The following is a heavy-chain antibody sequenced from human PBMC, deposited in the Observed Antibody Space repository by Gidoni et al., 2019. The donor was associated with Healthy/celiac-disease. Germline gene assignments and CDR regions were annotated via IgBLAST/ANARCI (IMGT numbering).Heavy chain of an antibody. J-gene: IGHJ6*02. V-gene: IGHV1-18*01. D-gene: IGHD3-16*02. CDR3: ARVIVLEPYYYGMDV. Sequence: QVPLVQSGAEVKNPGASGKVSCTASGYTFTSYGISWVRQAPGQGPEWMGWISAYNGNTNYAQKLQGRVTMTTDTSTSTAYMGLRSLRSDDTAVYYCARVIVLEPYYYGMDVWGQGTTVTVSS. CDR1: GYTFTSYG. CDR2: ISAYNGNT.